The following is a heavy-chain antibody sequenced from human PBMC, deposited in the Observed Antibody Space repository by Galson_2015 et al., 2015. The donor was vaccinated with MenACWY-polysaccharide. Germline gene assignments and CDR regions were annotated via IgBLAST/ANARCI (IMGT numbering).Heavy chain of an antibody. J-gene: IGHJ3*02. CDR2: IDYSGST. D-gene: IGHD3-22*01. Sequence: LSLTCTVSGDSIISYYWSWIRQPPGKGLDWIGYIDYSGSTNYNPSLKSRITISIDTSRNQFSLKVSSVTAADAAVYYCAREPPYDSAPTNAFDIWGQGTLVTVSS. CDR3: AREPPYDSAPTNAFDI. CDR1: GDSIISYY. V-gene: IGHV4-59*01.